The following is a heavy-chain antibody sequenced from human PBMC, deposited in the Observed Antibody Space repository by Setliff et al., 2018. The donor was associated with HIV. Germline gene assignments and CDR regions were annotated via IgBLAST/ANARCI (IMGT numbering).Heavy chain of an antibody. D-gene: IGHD3-22*01. CDR3: AREAWDSSGYYYWFDP. J-gene: IGHJ5*02. CDR2: IIPILGIA. V-gene: IGHV1-69*10. Sequence: GASVKVSCKASGGTFSSYAISWVRQAPGQGLEWMGGIIPILGIANYAQKFQGRVAITADESTSTAYMELSSLRSEDTAVYYCAREAWDSSGYYYWFDPWGQGTLVTVSS. CDR1: GGTFSSYA.